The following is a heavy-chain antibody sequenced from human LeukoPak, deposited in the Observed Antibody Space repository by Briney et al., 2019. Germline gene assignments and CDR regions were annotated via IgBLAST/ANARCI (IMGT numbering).Heavy chain of an antibody. CDR3: ARDSGWYGQAGFDY. CDR1: GVTFSRHV. D-gene: IGHD6-19*01. Sequence: PGGSLRLSCAASGVTFSRHVMHGVRQAPGKGLEWVAFIPSDGSNNYYADSVKGRFTISRDNAKNSLYLQMNSLRAEDTAVYYCARDSGWYGQAGFDYWGQGTLVTVSS. J-gene: IGHJ4*02. V-gene: IGHV3-30*02. CDR2: IPSDGSNN.